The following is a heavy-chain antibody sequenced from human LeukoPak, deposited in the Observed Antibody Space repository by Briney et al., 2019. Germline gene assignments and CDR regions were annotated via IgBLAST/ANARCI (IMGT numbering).Heavy chain of an antibody. CDR1: GDSTSSSSYY. Sequence: SETLSLTCTVSGDSTSSSSYYWGWIRQPPGKGLEWIASISYSGTTYYYNPSLKSRVTISADTSKKQFSLKLSAVTAADTAVYYCARHPLEAGHFDYWGQGTLVTVSS. CDR2: ISYSGTTY. D-gene: IGHD6-19*01. V-gene: IGHV4-39*01. J-gene: IGHJ4*02. CDR3: ARHPLEAGHFDY.